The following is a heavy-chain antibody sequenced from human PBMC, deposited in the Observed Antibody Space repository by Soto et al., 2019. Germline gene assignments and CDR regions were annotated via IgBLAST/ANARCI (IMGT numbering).Heavy chain of an antibody. CDR3: AKDQASGQGSFDS. CDR1: GFTFNIYG. V-gene: IGHV3-30*18. Sequence: GGSLRLSCAASGFTFNIYGVHWVRQAPDKGLEWVALISYDGSNQYYADSVKGRFTISRDNSKNTLFLQMNSLRADDTAVYYCAKDQASGQGSFDSWGQGTLVTVSS. CDR2: ISYDGSNQ. J-gene: IGHJ4*02.